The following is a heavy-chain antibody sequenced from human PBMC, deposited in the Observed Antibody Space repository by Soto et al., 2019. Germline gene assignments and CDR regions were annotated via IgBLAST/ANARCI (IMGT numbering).Heavy chain of an antibody. V-gene: IGHV3-30-3*01. J-gene: IGHJ3*02. Sequence: GGSLRLSCAASGFTFSSYAMHWVRQAPGKGLEWVAVISYDGSNKYYADSVKGRFTISRDNSKNTLYLQMNSLRAEDAAVYYCARDRQGYSSSWTDAFDIWGQGTMVT. D-gene: IGHD6-13*01. CDR3: ARDRQGYSSSWTDAFDI. CDR1: GFTFSSYA. CDR2: ISYDGSNK.